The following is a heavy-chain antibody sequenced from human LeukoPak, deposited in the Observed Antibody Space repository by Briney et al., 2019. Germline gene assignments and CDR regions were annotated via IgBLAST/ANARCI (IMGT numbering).Heavy chain of an antibody. CDR3: TRTTVTTADWWFDP. Sequence: PGGSLRLSCAASGFTFSSYAMSWVRQAPGKGLEWVGFIRSKAYGGTTEYAASVKGRFTISRDDSKSIAYLQMNSLKTEDTAVYYCTRTTVTTADWWFDPWGQGTLVTVSS. CDR1: GFTFSSYA. CDR2: IRSKAYGGTT. D-gene: IGHD4-17*01. V-gene: IGHV3-49*04. J-gene: IGHJ5*02.